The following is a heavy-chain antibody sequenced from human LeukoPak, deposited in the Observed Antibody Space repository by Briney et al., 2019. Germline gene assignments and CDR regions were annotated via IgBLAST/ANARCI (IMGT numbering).Heavy chain of an antibody. CDR1: GFTFSNYA. CDR2: ISGGAGTT. Sequence: GGSLRLSCAASGFTFSNYAMSWVRQAPGKGLEWVSVISGGAGTTYYTDSVKGRFTISRDNSKNTLYLQMNSLRAEDTAVYYCAKGDGFMTPVVTNYWGQGSLVTVSS. CDR3: AKGDGFMTPVVTNY. D-gene: IGHD4-23*01. V-gene: IGHV3-23*01. J-gene: IGHJ4*02.